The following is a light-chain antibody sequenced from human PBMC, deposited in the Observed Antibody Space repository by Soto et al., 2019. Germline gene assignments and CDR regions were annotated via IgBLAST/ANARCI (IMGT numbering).Light chain of an antibody. CDR2: GAS. CDR3: QQYGSSGT. CDR1: QSVSNNY. V-gene: IGKV3-20*01. Sequence: EIVLTQSPGTLYLSPGERATLSCRASQSVSNNYLAWYQQKPGQAPRLLIYGASNRATGIPDRFSGSGSGTDFTLTISRLQPEAFAVYYCQQYGSSGTFGQGTKVEIK. J-gene: IGKJ1*01.